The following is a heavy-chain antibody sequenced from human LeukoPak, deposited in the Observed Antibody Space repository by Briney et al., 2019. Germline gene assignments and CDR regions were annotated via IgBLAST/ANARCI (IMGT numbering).Heavy chain of an antibody. CDR2: INPNSGGT. V-gene: IGHV1-2*02. CDR3: ARDGDYYDSSGYHN. Sequence: ASVKVSCKASGYTFTGYYMHWVRQAPGQGLEWMGWINPNSGGTNYAQKFQGRVTMTRDTSISTAYMELSRLRSDDTAVYYCARDGDYYDSSGYHNWGQGTLVTVSS. J-gene: IGHJ4*02. D-gene: IGHD3-22*01. CDR1: GYTFTGYY.